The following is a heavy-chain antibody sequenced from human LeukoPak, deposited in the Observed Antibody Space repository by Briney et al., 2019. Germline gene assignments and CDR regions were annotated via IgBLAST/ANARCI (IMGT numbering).Heavy chain of an antibody. V-gene: IGHV4-30-2*01. D-gene: IGHD3-3*01. J-gene: IGHJ4*02. CDR2: IYHSGNT. CDR1: GGSISSGDHY. Sequence: SQTLSLTCTVSGGSISSGDHYWNWMRQPPGKGLEWIGYIYHSGNTYYTPSLKSRVTMSVDTSKNQFSLKLSSVTAADTAVYYCAREGTIFGVAYFDYWGQGTLVTVSS. CDR3: AREGTIFGVAYFDY.